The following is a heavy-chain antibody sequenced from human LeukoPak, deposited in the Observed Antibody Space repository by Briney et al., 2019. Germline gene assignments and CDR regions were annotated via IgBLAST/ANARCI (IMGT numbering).Heavy chain of an antibody. CDR3: ARLGSGSNY. D-gene: IGHD3-10*01. V-gene: IGHV6-1*01. CDR1: GHSVSSNSAA. CDR2: TYYRSKWYT. Sequence: SQTLSLTCAISGHSVSSNSAAWIWIRRSPSRGLEWLGRTYYRSKWYTEYAVSVKSRITINPGTSKNQFSLQLSSVNPEDTAVYYCARLGSGSNYWGQGTLVTVSS. J-gene: IGHJ4*02.